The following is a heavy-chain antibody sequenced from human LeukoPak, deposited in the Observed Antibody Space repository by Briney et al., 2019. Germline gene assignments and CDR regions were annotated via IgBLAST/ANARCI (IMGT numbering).Heavy chain of an antibody. CDR2: TYYNFKWHY. CDR3: AREDPQTTVPEGLDV. D-gene: IGHD4-17*01. V-gene: IGHV6-1*01. Sequence: SQTLSLTCAISGDSVSSNSGAWNWIRQSPSRGLEWLGRTYYNFKWHYEYAVSVNSRIIINPDTSKNQFSLQLSSVTPEDTAVYYCAREDPQTTVPEGLDVWGQGTTVTVSS. CDR1: GDSVSSNSGA. J-gene: IGHJ6*02.